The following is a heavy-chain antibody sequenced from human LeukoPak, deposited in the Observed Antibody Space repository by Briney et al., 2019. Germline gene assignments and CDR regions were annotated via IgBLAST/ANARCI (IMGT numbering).Heavy chain of an antibody. CDR3: ARTPIGATIHAFD. CDR2: INHSGST. Sequence: SETLSLTCAVYGGSFSGYYWSWIRQPPGKGLEWIGEINHSGSTYYNPSLKSRVTMSVDTSKNQFSLKLSSVTAVDTAVYYCARTPIGATIHAFDWGQGTLVTVSS. V-gene: IGHV4-34*01. J-gene: IGHJ4*02. CDR1: GGSFSGYY. D-gene: IGHD3-16*01.